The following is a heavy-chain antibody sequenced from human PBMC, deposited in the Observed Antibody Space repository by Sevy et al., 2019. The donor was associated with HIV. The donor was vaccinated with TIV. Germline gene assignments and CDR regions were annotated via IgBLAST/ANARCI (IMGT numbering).Heavy chain of an antibody. V-gene: IGHV3-30-3*01. CDR3: ARDFYYDSSGASSPSDAFDI. Sequence: GGSLRLSCAASGFTFSSYAMHWVRQAPGKGLEWVAVISYDGSNKYYADSVKGRFTISRDNSKNTLYLQMNSLRAEDTAVYYRARDFYYDSSGASSPSDAFDIWGQGTMVTVSS. CDR2: ISYDGSNK. D-gene: IGHD3-22*01. CDR1: GFTFSSYA. J-gene: IGHJ3*02.